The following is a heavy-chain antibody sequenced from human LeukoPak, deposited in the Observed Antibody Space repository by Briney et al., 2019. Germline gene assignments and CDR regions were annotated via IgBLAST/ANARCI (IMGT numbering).Heavy chain of an antibody. D-gene: IGHD3-9*01. J-gene: IGHJ4*02. Sequence: GGSLRLSCATSGFNFSIYPMTWVRQAPGKVLEWVSAISGSGGSTYYADSVKGRFTISRDNSKNTLYLQMNSLGVEDTAVYDCAKGTFDWSFPLYFDSWGQGILVTVSS. CDR1: GFNFSIYP. V-gene: IGHV3-23*01. CDR2: ISGSGGST. CDR3: AKGTFDWSFPLYFDS.